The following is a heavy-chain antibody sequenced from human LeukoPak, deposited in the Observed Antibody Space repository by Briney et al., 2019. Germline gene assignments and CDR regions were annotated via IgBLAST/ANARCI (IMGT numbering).Heavy chain of an antibody. CDR1: GGSISSGGYY. D-gene: IGHD6-6*01. V-gene: IGHV4-31*03. CDR2: IYYSGST. J-gene: IGHJ4*02. Sequence: SETLSLTCTVSGGSISSGGYYWSWIRQHPGKGLEWIGYIYYSGSTYYNPSLKSRVTISVDTSKNQFSLKLSSVTAEDTAVYYCARDRLQSLDYWGQGTLVTVSS. CDR3: ARDRLQSLDY.